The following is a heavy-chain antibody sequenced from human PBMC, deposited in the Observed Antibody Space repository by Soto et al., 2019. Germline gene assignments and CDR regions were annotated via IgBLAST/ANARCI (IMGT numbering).Heavy chain of an antibody. CDR1: GYTFTSYG. V-gene: IGHV1-18*01. D-gene: IGHD6-13*01. J-gene: IGHJ4*02. CDR3: ATSSSSIYFDY. Sequence: ASVKVSCKASGYTFTSYGIGWVRQAPGQGLEWMGWISAYNGNANYAQKFQGRVTITTDKSTSTAYMELSSLRSEDTAVYYCATSSSSIYFDYWGQGTLVTVSS. CDR2: ISAYNGNA.